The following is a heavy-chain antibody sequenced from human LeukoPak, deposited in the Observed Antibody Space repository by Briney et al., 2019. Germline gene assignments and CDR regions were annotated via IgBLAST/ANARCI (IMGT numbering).Heavy chain of an antibody. J-gene: IGHJ4*02. Sequence: PGGSLRLSCAASGFTFSSYSMNWVRQAPGKGLEWVSSISSSSSYIYYADSVKGRFTISRDNAKNSLYLQMNSLRAEDTAVYYCAREGCSGGSCHSDYWGQGTLVTVSS. CDR3: AREGCSGGSCHSDY. D-gene: IGHD2-15*01. V-gene: IGHV3-21*01. CDR2: ISSSSSYI. CDR1: GFTFSSYS.